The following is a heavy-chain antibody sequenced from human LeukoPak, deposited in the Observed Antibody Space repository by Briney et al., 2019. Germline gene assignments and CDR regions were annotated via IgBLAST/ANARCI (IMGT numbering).Heavy chain of an antibody. V-gene: IGHV4-34*01. D-gene: IGHD2-8*01. J-gene: IGHJ3*02. CDR1: GGSFSGYY. CDR2: INHSGST. CDR3: ARGKVSSVAFDI. Sequence: SETLSLTCAVYGGSFSGYYWSWIRQPPGKGLEWIGEINHSGSTNYNPSLKSRVTISVDTSKNQFSLKLSSVTAADTAVYYCARGKVSSVAFDIWGQGTMVTVSS.